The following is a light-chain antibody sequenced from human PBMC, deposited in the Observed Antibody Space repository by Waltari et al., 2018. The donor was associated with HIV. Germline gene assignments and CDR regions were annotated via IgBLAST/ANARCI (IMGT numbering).Light chain of an antibody. Sequence: QTALTQPASVSGSPGQSLTISCTGTTSDVGGFLYVSWYQQHPGKAPKLLIYEVSPRPSGIFNSFAGSKTGNTAPATITGRRSENEVDYYCNSYTTPTTAVLFGEETKLSVL. CDR1: TSDVGGFLY. CDR2: EVS. J-gene: IGLJ2*01. CDR3: NSYTTPTTAVL. V-gene: IGLV2-14*01.